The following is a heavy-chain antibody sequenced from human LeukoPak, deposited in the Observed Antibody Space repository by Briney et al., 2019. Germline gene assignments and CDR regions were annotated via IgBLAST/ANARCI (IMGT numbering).Heavy chain of an antibody. V-gene: IGHV3-7*01. D-gene: IGHD2-15*01. Sequence: PGGSLRLSCAASGFTFSGYWMSWVRQAPGKGLEWVANIKQDGSEKYYVASVKGRFTISRDNAKNSLYLQMNSLRAEDTAVYYCASRLLRINWGQGTLVTVSS. CDR2: IKQDGSEK. CDR3: ASRLLRIN. CDR1: GFTFSGYW. J-gene: IGHJ4*02.